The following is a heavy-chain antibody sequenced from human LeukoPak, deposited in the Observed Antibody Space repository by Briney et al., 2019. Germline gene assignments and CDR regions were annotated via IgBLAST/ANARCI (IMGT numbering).Heavy chain of an antibody. CDR2: IYTSGST. D-gene: IGHD5-18*01. V-gene: IGHV4-4*07. CDR1: GGSISSYY. CDR3: ARDLVAMAASYYYYYYMDV. Sequence: SETLSLTCTVSGGSISSYYWSWIRQPAGEGLEWIGRIYTSGSTNYNPSLKSRVTMSVDTSKNQFSLKLSSVTAADTAVYYCARDLVAMAASYYYYYYMDVWGKGTTVTVSS. J-gene: IGHJ6*03.